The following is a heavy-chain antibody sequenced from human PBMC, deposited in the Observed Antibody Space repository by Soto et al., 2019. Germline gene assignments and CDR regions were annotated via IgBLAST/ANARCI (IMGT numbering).Heavy chain of an antibody. J-gene: IGHJ6*02. CDR3: ARETRDGFGEYYYYYGMVV. D-gene: IGHD3-10*01. Sequence: QVQLVQSGAEVKKPGSSVKVSCKASGGTFSSYAISWVRQAPGQGLEWMGGIIPIFGTANYAQKFQGRVTITADESTSTAYMELNSLRSEDAAVYYCARETRDGFGEYYYYYGMVVWGQGTTVTVSS. CDR1: GGTFSSYA. CDR2: IIPIFGTA. V-gene: IGHV1-69*01.